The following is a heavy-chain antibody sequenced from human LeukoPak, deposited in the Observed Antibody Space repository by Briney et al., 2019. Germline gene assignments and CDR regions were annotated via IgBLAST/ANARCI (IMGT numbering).Heavy chain of an antibody. D-gene: IGHD3-22*01. CDR3: ARDSTYYYDSRGFDY. CDR1: GFTFSSYA. Sequence: GGSLRLSCAASGFTFSSYAMSWVRQAPGKGLEWVSAISGSDGSTYYADSVKGRFTISRDNSKNTLYLQMNSLRAEDTAVYYCARDSTYYYDSRGFDYWGRGTLVTVSS. J-gene: IGHJ4*02. V-gene: IGHV3-23*01. CDR2: ISGSDGST.